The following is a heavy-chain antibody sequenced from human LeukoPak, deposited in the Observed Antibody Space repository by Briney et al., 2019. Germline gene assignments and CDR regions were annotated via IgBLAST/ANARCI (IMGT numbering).Heavy chain of an antibody. V-gene: IGHV3-33*06. Sequence: PGRSLRLSCAASGFTFSSYGMHWVRQAPGKGLEWVAVIWYDGSNKYYADPVKGRFTISRDNSKNTLYLQMNSLRAEDTAVYYCAKGGYDSSGYYDYWGQGTLVTVSS. CDR3: AKGGYDSSGYYDY. J-gene: IGHJ4*02. D-gene: IGHD3-22*01. CDR2: IWYDGSNK. CDR1: GFTFSSYG.